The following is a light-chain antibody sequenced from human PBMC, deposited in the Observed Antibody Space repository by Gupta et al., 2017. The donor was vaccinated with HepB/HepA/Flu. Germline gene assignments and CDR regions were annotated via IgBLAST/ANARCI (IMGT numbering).Light chain of an antibody. V-gene: IGKV1-5*03. CDR2: KAS. CDR1: QSISSW. CDR3: QHENSYPYT. J-gene: IGKJ2*01. Sequence: DIQMTQSPSTLSASVGDRVTITCRASQSISSWLAWYQQKPGKAPKLLIYKASRVESGVPSRFSGSGSGTEFTLTISSLQPDDFATYYCQHENSYPYTFGQGTKMDIK.